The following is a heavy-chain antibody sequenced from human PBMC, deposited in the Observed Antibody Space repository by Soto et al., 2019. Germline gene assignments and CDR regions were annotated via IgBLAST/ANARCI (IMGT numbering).Heavy chain of an antibody. D-gene: IGHD3-22*01. CDR2: IYYSGST. CDR1: GGSISSGDYY. V-gene: IGHV4-30-4*01. J-gene: IGHJ4*02. CDR3: ARYDSSGPESDY. Sequence: SETLSLTCTVSGGSISSGDYYWSWIRQPPGKGLEWIGYIYYSGSTYYNPSLKSRVTISVDTSKNQFSLKLSSVTAADTAVYYCARYDSSGPESDYWGQGILVTV.